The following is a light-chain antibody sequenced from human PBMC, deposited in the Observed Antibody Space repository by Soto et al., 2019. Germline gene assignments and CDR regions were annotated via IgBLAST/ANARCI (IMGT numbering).Light chain of an antibody. V-gene: IGKV1-5*03. CDR2: KAS. CDR1: QTISTS. J-gene: IGKJ1*01. CDR3: QHYNSYSEA. Sequence: DIRMTQSPSTLSASVGDRVTINCRATQTISTSLAWYQQIPGRAPKLLIYKASTLKSGVPSRFSGSGSGTEFTLTISSLQPDDFATYYCQHYNSYSEAFGQGTKVDI.